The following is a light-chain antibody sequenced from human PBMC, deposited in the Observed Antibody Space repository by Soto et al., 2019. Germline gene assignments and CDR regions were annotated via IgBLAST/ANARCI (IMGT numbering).Light chain of an antibody. CDR3: QQYGSSSWT. Sequence: FTQSPGTLSLSPGERATLSCRASQSVSSSYLAWYQQKPGQAPRLLIYGTSSRATAIPDRFSGSGSGTDFTLTISRLEPEDFAVYYCQQYGSSSWTFGQGTKV. V-gene: IGKV3-20*01. CDR1: QSVSSSY. J-gene: IGKJ1*01. CDR2: GTS.